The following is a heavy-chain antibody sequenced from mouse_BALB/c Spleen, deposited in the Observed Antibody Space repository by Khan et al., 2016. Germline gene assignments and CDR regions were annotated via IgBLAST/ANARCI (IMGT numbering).Heavy chain of an antibody. CDR2: ISSGSSAI. J-gene: IGHJ2*01. V-gene: IGHV5-17*02. CDR3: GRGDY. Sequence: EVELVESGGGLVQPGGSRKLSCAASGFTFSSFGMHWVRQAPEKGLEWLAFISSGSSAIYYSDTVKGRFTISSDNPKNTLFLQMTSLRSADAAMYYCGRGDYWGQGTTLTVSS. CDR1: GFTFSSFG.